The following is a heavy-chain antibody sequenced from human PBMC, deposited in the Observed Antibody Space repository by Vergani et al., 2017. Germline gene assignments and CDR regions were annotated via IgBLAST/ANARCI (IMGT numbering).Heavy chain of an antibody. D-gene: IGHD6-19*01. CDR1: GFTFSSYG. Sequence: QVQLVESGGGVVQPGRSLRLSCAASGFTFSSYGMHWVRQAPGKGLEWVAVIWYDGSNKYYADSVKGRFTISRDNSKNTLYLQMNSLRAEDTAVYYCARDVGDIAVAGVPNDYWGQGTLVTVSS. CDR3: ARDVGDIAVAGVPNDY. CDR2: IWYDGSNK. J-gene: IGHJ4*02. V-gene: IGHV3-33*01.